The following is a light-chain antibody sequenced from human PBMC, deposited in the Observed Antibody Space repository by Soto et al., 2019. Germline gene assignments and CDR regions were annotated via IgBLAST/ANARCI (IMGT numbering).Light chain of an antibody. J-gene: IGKJ2*01. V-gene: IGKV2-28*01. CDR2: LGS. Sequence: DLVMTQSPLSLPVTPGEPASISCRSSQNLLHSNGYNYFDWYLQKPGQSPQLLIYLGSYRASGVPDRFSGSGSGTDFTLKISRVEAEDVGVYYCMQALQSPYTFGQGTKLEIK. CDR3: MQALQSPYT. CDR1: QNLLHSNGYNY.